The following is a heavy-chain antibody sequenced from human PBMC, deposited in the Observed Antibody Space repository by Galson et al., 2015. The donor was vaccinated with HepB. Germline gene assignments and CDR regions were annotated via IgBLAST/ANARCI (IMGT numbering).Heavy chain of an antibody. CDR3: ARKMGSYYDSSGYYKLAAFDI. D-gene: IGHD3-22*01. CDR2: INHSGST. CDR1: GGSFSGYY. V-gene: IGHV4-34*01. J-gene: IGHJ3*02. Sequence: LTCAVYGGSFSGYYWSWIRQPPGKGLEWIGEINHSGSTNYNPSLKSRVTISVDTSKNQFSLKLSSVTAADTAVYYCARKMGSYYDSSGYYKLAAFDIWGQGTMVTVSS.